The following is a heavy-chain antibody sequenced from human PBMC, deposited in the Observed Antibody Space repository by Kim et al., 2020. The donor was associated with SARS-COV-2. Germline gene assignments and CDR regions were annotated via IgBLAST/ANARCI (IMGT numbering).Heavy chain of an antibody. D-gene: IGHD2-2*02. CDR2: INHSGST. CDR1: GGSFSGYY. V-gene: IGHV4-34*01. CDR3: ARVVVPAAIVYYYYYYMDV. J-gene: IGHJ6*03. Sequence: SETLSLTCAVYGGSFSGYYWSWIRQPPGKGLEWIGEINHSGSTNYNPSLKSRVTISVDTSKNQFSLKLSSVTAADTAVYYCARVVVPAAIVYYYYYYMDVWGKGTTVTVSS.